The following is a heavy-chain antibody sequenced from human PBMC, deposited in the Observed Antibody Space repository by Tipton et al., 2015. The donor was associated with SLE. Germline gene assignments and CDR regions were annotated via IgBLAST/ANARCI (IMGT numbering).Heavy chain of an antibody. V-gene: IGHV1-18*01. J-gene: IGHJ4*02. D-gene: IGHD3-16*01. CDR2: ISGYDGNT. CDR1: GYTFTAYG. Sequence: QLVQSGAEVKKPGASVKVSCKASGYTFTAYGITWVRQAPGQGLEWMGWISGYDGNTFYAQRFQDRVTMTTDPSTSTAYMELRSLTSEDTAVYFCASAVASGGSHIYYYDSWGQGTLVTVSS. CDR3: ASAVASGGSHIYYYDS.